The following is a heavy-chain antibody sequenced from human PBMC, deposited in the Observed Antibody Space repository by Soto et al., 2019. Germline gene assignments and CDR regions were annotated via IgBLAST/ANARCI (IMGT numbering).Heavy chain of an antibody. CDR3: AKDGPVSTFDY. V-gene: IGHV3-23*01. CDR1: AFIFRNYD. D-gene: IGHD2-8*01. Sequence: VGSLRLSCAASAFIFRNYDMSWVRQAPGKGLEWVSAITSSGRSTYYADSVKGRFTISTDNSKKTLYLQLTSLRAEDTAVFYCAKDGPVSTFDYWGQGTLVTVSS. CDR2: ITSSGRST. J-gene: IGHJ4*02.